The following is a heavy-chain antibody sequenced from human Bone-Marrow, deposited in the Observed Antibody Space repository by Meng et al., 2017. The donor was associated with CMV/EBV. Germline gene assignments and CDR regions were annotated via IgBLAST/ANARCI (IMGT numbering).Heavy chain of an antibody. Sequence: GESLKISCAGSGFTINKNYMSWVRQAPGRGPEVVAHIKEDGSEKYFVASVKGRCSISRDNAKNSLYLQMNSLRAEDTAVYYCARDNGHCSSTSCYREWYYYYGMDVWGQGTTVTVSS. CDR2: IKEDGSEK. CDR1: GFTINKNY. D-gene: IGHD2-2*01. J-gene: IGHJ6*02. CDR3: ARDNGHCSSTSCYREWYYYYGMDV. V-gene: IGHV3-7*01.